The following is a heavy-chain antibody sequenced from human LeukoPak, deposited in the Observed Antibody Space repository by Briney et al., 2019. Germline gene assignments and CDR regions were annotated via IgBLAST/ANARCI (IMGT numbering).Heavy chain of an antibody. CDR1: GYTFTSYY. CDR2: INPSGCST. D-gene: IGHD3-22*01. CDR3: ARGGYYDSSGYSKFDY. Sequence: ASVKVSCKASGYTFTSYYMHWVRQAPGQGLEWMGIINPSGCSTSYAQKFQGRVTMTRDMSTSTVYMELSSLRSEDTAVYYCARGGYYDSSGYSKFDYWGQGTLVTVSS. J-gene: IGHJ4*02. V-gene: IGHV1-46*01.